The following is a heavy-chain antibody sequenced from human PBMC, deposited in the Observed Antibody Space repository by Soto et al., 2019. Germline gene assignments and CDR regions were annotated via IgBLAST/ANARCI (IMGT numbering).Heavy chain of an antibody. D-gene: IGHD3-22*01. CDR2: TYYRSKWYN. Sequence: SQTLSRTCAISWASFSSNNAACNCIRQSPSRGLEWLGRTYYRSKWYNDYAVSVKSRITINPDTSKNQFSLQLNSVTPEDTAVYYCASSLDLYYDSSGALDVCGQGTTVTVSS. CDR3: ASSLDLYYDSSGALDV. J-gene: IGHJ6*02. V-gene: IGHV6-1*01. CDR1: WASFSSNNAA.